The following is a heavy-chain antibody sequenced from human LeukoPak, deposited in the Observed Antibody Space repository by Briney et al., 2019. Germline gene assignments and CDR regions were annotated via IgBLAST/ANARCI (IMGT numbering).Heavy chain of an antibody. D-gene: IGHD6-19*01. CDR1: GFTFSSYS. CDR2: ISSSSSYI. V-gene: IGHV3-21*01. Sequence: GGSLRLSCAASGFTFSSYSMNWVRQAPGKGLEWVSSISSSSSYIYYADSVRGRFTISRDNAKNSLYLQMNSLRAEDTAVYYCARGYAIAVAGKGAFDIWGQGTMVTVSS. CDR3: ARGYAIAVAGKGAFDI. J-gene: IGHJ3*02.